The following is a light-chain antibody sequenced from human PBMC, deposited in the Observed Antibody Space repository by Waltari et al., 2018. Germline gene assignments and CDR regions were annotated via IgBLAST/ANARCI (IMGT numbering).Light chain of an antibody. CDR3: QQYGSSPLT. CDR2: GAS. V-gene: IGKV3-20*01. CDR1: QSVSSSY. Sequence: EIVLTQSPGTLSLSPGERATLPCRASQSVSSSYLAWYQHKPGQAPRLLIYGASSRATGIPDRFSDSGSATDFTLTISRLEPEDFAVYYCQQYGSSPLTFGGGTKVEIK. J-gene: IGKJ4*01.